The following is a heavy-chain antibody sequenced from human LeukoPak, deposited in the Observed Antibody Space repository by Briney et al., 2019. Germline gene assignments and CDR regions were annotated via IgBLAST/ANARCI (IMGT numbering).Heavy chain of an antibody. CDR3: ARATDSGWPYYFDY. CDR2: IKQDGSEK. D-gene: IGHD6-19*01. J-gene: IGHJ4*02. Sequence: PGGSLRLSCAASGFTFSSYWMSWVRQAPGKGLEWVANIKQDGSEKYYVDSVKGRFTIPRDNAKNSLYLQMNSPRAEDTAVYYCARATDSGWPYYFDYWGQGTLVTVSS. V-gene: IGHV3-7*01. CDR1: GFTFSSYW.